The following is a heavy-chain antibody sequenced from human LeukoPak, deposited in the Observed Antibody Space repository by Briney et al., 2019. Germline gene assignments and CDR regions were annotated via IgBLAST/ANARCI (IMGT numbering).Heavy chain of an antibody. CDR1: GYTFTVYY. D-gene: IGHD3-22*01. CDR3: SRDTSGYPPLDAFDI. J-gene: IGHJ3*02. CDR2: INPNSGGT. Sequence: ASVKVSCKASGYTFTVYYMHWVRHAPAQGLEWMGWINPNSGGTTNAQKFHGRVTITRATSISKASMDLQRLSFNATDAYYCSRDTSGYPPLDAFDIWGQGTMVTVSS. V-gene: IGHV1-2*02.